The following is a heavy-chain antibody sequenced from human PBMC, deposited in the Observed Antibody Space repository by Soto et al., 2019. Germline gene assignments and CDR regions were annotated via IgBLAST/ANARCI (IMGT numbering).Heavy chain of an antibody. CDR1: GYTFTGYY. CDR2: INPNSGGT. J-gene: IGHJ6*02. V-gene: IGHV1-2*02. D-gene: IGHD2-2*01. CDR3: AREGYCSSTSCYYYGMDV. Sequence: GASVKVSCKASGYTFTGYYMHWVRQAPGQGLEWMGWINPNSGGTNYAQKFQGRVTMTRDTSISTAYMELSRLRSDDTAVYYCAREGYCSSTSCYYYGMDVWGQGTTVTVSS.